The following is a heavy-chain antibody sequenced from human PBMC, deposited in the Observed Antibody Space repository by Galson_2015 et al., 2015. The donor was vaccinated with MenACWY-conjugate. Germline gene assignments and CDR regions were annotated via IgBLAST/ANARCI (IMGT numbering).Heavy chain of an antibody. D-gene: IGHD3-22*01. CDR1: GYTFTSYA. Sequence: SVKVSCKASGYTFTSYAMHWVRQAPGQRLEWMGWINAGNGNTEYSQKFQGRVTITRDTSASTAYMELSSLRSEDTAVYYCAREGRPYYYDSSGYYHYFDYWGQGTLVTVSS. V-gene: IGHV1-3*01. J-gene: IGHJ4*02. CDR2: INAGNGNT. CDR3: AREGRPYYYDSSGYYHYFDY.